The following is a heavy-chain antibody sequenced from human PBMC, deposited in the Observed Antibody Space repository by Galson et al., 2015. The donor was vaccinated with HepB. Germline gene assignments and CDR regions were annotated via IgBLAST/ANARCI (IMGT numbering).Heavy chain of an antibody. D-gene: IGHD6-19*01. V-gene: IGHV1-69*13. CDR2: IIPIFGTA. J-gene: IGHJ4*02. Sequence: SVKVSCKASGGTFSSYAISWVRQAPGQGLEWMGGIIPIFGTANYAQKFQGRVTITADESTSTAYMELSSLRSEDTAVYYCATTAGRYSSGGYPGYDRFDYWGQGTLVTVSS. CDR1: GGTFSSYA. CDR3: ATTAGRYSSGGYPGYDRFDY.